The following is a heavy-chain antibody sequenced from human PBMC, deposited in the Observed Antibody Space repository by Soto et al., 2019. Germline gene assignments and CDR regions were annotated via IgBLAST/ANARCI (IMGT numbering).Heavy chain of an antibody. J-gene: IGHJ3*02. CDR2: IIPIFGTA. Sequence: SVKVSCKASGGTFSSYAISWLRQAPGQGLEWMGGIIPIFGTANYAQKFQGRVTITADESTSTAYMELSSLRSEDTAVYYCALRKLVEMATMLEAFDIWGQGTMVTVSS. CDR3: ALRKLVEMATMLEAFDI. V-gene: IGHV1-69*13. CDR1: GGTFSSYA. D-gene: IGHD5-12*01.